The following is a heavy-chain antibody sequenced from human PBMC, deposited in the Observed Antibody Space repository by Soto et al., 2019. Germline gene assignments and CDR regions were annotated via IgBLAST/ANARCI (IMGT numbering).Heavy chain of an antibody. CDR2: ISAYNGNT. CDR3: AGELPPDIVVVPAAIRGGGTFDY. D-gene: IGHD2-2*02. CDR1: GYTFTSYG. Sequence: ASVKVSCKASGYTFTSYGISWVRQAPGQGLEWMGWISAYNGNTNYAQKLQGRVTMTTDTSTSTAYMELRSLRSDDTAVYYCAGELPPDIVVVPAAIRGGGTFDYCGQGTLVTVS. V-gene: IGHV1-18*01. J-gene: IGHJ4*02.